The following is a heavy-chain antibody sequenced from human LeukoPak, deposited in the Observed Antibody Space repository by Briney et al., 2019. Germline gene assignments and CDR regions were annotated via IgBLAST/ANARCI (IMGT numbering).Heavy chain of an antibody. Sequence: SETLSLTCVVSGFSISSGYYWGWIRQPPGKGLEWIGSMHHGGSTFYNPSLKSRVTISLDTSKNHFSLKMTSVTAADTAVYYFAKKPSGTAASGREYLGQGNL. D-gene: IGHD6-13*01. CDR2: MHHGGST. CDR1: GFSISSGYY. V-gene: IGHV4-38-2*01. CDR3: AKKPSGTAASGREY. J-gene: IGHJ4*02.